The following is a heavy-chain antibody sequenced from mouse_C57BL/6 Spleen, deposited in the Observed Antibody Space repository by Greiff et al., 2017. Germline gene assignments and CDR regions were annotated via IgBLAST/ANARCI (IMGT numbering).Heavy chain of an antibody. CDR2: IYPGDGDT. J-gene: IGHJ1*03. V-gene: IGHV1-82*01. D-gene: IGHD1-1*02. CDR3: VGGGCYFDV. CDR1: GYAFSSSW. Sequence: VQLQQSGPELVKPGASVKISCKASGYAFSSSWMNWVKQRPGKGLEWIGRIYPGDGDTNYNGKFKGNATLTADKSSITAYMQRSSLTSEDSAFYFCVGGGCYFDVWGTGTTVTVSS.